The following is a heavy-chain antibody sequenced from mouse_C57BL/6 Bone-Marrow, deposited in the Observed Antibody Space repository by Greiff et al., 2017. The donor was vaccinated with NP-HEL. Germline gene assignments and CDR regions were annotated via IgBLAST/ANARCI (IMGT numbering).Heavy chain of an antibody. D-gene: IGHD1-1*01. CDR1: GFNIKDYY. V-gene: IGHV14-1*01. Sequence: EVKLQESGAELVRPGASVKLSCTASGFNIKDYYMHWVKQRPEQGLEWIGRIDPEDGDTEYAPKFQGKATMTADTSSNTAYLQLSSLTSEDTAVYYCTVYGTRVFFAYWGQGTLVTVSA. CDR3: TVYGTRVFFAY. J-gene: IGHJ3*01. CDR2: IDPEDGDT.